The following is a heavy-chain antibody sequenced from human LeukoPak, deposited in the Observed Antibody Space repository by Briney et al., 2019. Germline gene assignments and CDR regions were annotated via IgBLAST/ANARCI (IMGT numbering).Heavy chain of an antibody. V-gene: IGHV4-59*08. CDR3: ARRSRMTTIDAFDI. Sequence: SETLSLTCTVSGGSISSYYWSWIRQPPGKGLEWIGYIYYSGNTNYNPSLKSRVTISVDTSKNQFFLKLSSVTAADTAVYYCARRSRMTTIDAFDIWGQGTMVTVSS. D-gene: IGHD5-24*01. CDR1: GGSISSYY. CDR2: IYYSGNT. J-gene: IGHJ3*02.